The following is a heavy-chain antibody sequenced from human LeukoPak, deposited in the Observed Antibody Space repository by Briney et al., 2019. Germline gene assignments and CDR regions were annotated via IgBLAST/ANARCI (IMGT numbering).Heavy chain of an antibody. V-gene: IGHV3-23*01. J-gene: IGHJ4*02. CDR2: VSGGGVNT. CDR3: AKGHTDYGTGFDL. CDR1: GFTFSTYG. D-gene: IGHD4-17*01. Sequence: PGGSLSLSCAASGFTFSTYGMSWVRQAPGKGLEWVSIVSGGGVNTYYVDSVKGLFTISRDNSKNTLYLQMNSLRVEDTAVYYCAKGHTDYGTGFDLWGQGTLVIVSS.